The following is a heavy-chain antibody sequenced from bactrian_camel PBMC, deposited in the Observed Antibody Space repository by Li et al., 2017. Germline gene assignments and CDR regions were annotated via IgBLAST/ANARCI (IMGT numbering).Heavy chain of an antibody. D-gene: IGHD6*01. Sequence: HVQLVESGGGLVQPGGSLRLSCVASGFTFSTASMMSWVRQAPGKGLEWVTTIGTDDSIIWYDDSVKGRFTISRDNAQHKWYLQMNDLKPEDTAKYYCTADRCGRGYSGIWYVTRFNYRGQGTQVTVS. CDR2: IGTDDSII. CDR1: GFTFSTASM. CDR3: TADRCGRGYSGIWYVTRFNY. V-gene: IGHV3S6*01. J-gene: IGHJ4*01.